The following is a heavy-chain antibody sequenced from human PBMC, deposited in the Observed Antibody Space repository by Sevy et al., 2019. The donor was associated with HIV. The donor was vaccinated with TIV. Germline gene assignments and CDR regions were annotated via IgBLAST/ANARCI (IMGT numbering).Heavy chain of an antibody. CDR2: INHSGST. J-gene: IGHJ4*02. CDR3: ARGLLKTKYYYDSSGLLRAFFDY. CDR1: GGSFSGYY. D-gene: IGHD3-22*01. Sequence: SETLSLTCAVYGGSFSGYYWSWIRQPPGKGLEWIGEINHSGSTNYNPSLKSRVTISVDTSKNQFSLKLSSVTAAETAVYYCARGLLKTKYYYDSSGLLRAFFDYWGQGTLVTVSS. V-gene: IGHV4-34*01.